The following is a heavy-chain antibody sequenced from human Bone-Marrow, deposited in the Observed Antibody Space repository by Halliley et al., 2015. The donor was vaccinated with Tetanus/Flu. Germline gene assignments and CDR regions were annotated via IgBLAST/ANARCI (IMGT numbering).Heavy chain of an antibody. D-gene: IGHD1-26*01. V-gene: IGHV6-1*01. Sequence: WRGRTYYRSTWYNNYAISVKSRININADTSNNQFFLDLNSVTPEDTAVYYCARDLGAGGGMDVWGQGSTVTVSS. J-gene: IGHJ6*02. CDR2: TYYRSTWYN. CDR3: ARDLGAGGGMDV.